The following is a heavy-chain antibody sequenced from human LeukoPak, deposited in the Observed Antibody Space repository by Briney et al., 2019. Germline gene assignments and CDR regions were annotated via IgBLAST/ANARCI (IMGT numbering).Heavy chain of an antibody. D-gene: IGHD4-17*01. CDR1: GFTFSSYG. J-gene: IGHJ4*02. V-gene: IGHV3-NL1*01. CDR2: IYSGGGT. CDR3: ARENYGDYDY. Sequence: GGSLRLSCAASGFTFSSYGMHWVRQGPGKGLEWVSGIYSGGGTYYADSVKGRFIISRDNSKNMLYLQMNTLRAEDTAVYYCARENYGDYDYWGQGTLVTVSS.